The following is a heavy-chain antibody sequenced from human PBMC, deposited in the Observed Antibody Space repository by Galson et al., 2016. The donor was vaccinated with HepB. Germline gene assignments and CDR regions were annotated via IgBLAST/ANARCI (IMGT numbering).Heavy chain of an antibody. CDR3: ARSGEPS. Sequence: SLRLSCATSGFTFSSYSMTWVRQAPGKGLEWVANINPDGIEKYYVGSVEGRFTIPRDNAKKSLYLQMDRLRAEDTAVYYCARSGEPSWGQGTLVTVSS. CDR1: GFTFSSYS. J-gene: IGHJ5*02. CDR2: INPDGIEK. V-gene: IGHV3-7*01. D-gene: IGHD4-17*01.